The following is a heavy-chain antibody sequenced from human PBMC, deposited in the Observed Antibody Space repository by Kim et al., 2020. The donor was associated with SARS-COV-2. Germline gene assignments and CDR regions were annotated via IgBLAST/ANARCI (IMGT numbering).Heavy chain of an antibody. CDR2: IYSSGST. D-gene: IGHD6-13*01. CDR1: GGSISTYY. Sequence: SETLSLTCTVSGGSISTYYWSWIRQTPGKGLEWIGHIYSSGSTDYNPSLKSRLTMSVDSSKNQFSLRLTSVTAADTAVYYCARGPESSYLDPWGQGTLVTVSS. V-gene: IGHV4-59*13. CDR3: ARGPESSYLDP. J-gene: IGHJ5*01.